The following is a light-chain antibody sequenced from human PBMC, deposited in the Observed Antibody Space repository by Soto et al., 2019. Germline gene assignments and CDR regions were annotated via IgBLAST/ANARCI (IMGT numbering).Light chain of an antibody. V-gene: IGKV1-5*03. CDR3: QQYYSSLAIT. J-gene: IGKJ5*01. CDR1: QTISSW. CDR2: WAS. Sequence: DIQMTQSPSTLSGSVGDRVTITCRASQTISSWLAWYQQKPGQPPKLLFYWASTRQSGVPDRFSGSGSGTDFTLTITSVQAEDVAVYYCQQYYSSLAITFGQGTRLEIK.